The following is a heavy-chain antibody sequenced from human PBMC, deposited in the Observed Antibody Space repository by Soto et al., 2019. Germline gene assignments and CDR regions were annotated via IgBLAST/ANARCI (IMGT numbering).Heavy chain of an antibody. Sequence: SVKVSCKASGGTFSSYAISRVRQAPGQGLEWMGGIIPIFGTANYAQKFQGRVTITADKSTSTAYMELSSLRSEDTAVYYCARMGGTIFGVVISYYYYYGMDVWGQGTTVTVSS. CDR3: ARMGGTIFGVVISYYYYYGMDV. CDR2: IIPIFGTA. J-gene: IGHJ6*02. V-gene: IGHV1-69*06. CDR1: GGTFSSYA. D-gene: IGHD3-3*01.